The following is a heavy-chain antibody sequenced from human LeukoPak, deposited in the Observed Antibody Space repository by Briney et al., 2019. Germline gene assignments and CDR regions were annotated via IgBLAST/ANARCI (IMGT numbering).Heavy chain of an antibody. V-gene: IGHV3-48*04. Sequence: SGGSLRLSCAASGFTFSTYSMNWVRQAPGKGLEWVSYISSSSSTIYYADSVKGRFTISRDNAKSSLYLQMNSLRAEDTAVYYCARDPSFGELFLPYFDYWGQGTLVTVSS. CDR3: ARDPSFGELFLPYFDY. CDR1: GFTFSTYS. CDR2: ISSSSSTI. D-gene: IGHD3-10*01. J-gene: IGHJ4*02.